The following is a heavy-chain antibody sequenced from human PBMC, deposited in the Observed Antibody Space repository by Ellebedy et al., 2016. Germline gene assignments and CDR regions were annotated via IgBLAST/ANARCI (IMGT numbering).Heavy chain of an antibody. V-gene: IGHV3-66*01. D-gene: IGHD6-13*01. CDR3: ARDSGIAAAGTAWFDP. J-gene: IGHJ5*02. CDR2: IYSGGST. Sequence: GESLKISCAASGFTFSSYAMNWVRQAPGKGLEWVSVIYSGGSTYYADSVKGRFTISRDNSKNTLYLQMNSLRAKDTAVYYFARDSGIAAAGTAWFDPWGQGTLVTVSS. CDR1: GFTFSSYA.